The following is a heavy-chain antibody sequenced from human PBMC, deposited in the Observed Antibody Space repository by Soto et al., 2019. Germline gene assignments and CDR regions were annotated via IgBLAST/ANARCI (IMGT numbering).Heavy chain of an antibody. V-gene: IGHV3-23*01. D-gene: IGHD6-13*01. CDR2: ISGSGGST. Sequence: EVQLLESGGGLVQPGGSLRLSCAASGFTFSNYAVTWVRQAPGKGLEWVSTISGSGGSTYYADSVKGRFTISRDNSKNTLYLQRNSLRAEDTAVYYCAKDQGSSWYEIDYGGQGTLVTVSS. CDR1: GFTFSNYA. J-gene: IGHJ4*02. CDR3: AKDQGSSWYEIDY.